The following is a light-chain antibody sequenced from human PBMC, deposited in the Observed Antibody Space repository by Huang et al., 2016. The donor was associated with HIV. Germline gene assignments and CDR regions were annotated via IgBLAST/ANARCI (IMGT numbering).Light chain of an antibody. CDR1: QSISSW. J-gene: IGKJ2*01. Sequence: DIHMTQSPSTLSASVGDRVTITCRASQSISSWLAWYQQKPGKAPELLIYDASTLESGVPSSFSGSGSGTEFTLTISSLQPDNFATYYCQQYDSYPSTFGQRTKLEIK. CDR2: DAS. V-gene: IGKV1-5*01. CDR3: QQYDSYPST.